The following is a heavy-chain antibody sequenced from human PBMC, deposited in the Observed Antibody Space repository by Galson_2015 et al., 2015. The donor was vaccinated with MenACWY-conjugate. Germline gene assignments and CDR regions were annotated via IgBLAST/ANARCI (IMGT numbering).Heavy chain of an antibody. CDR2: ISYDGSTE. J-gene: IGHJ6*03. CDR3: AKDWAVPYSTISDYFYMDV. Sequence: SLRLSCAASGFTFRRFGMHWVRQAPGKGLEWMPVISYDGSTESYADSVKGRFTISRDNSKNTLYLQMNSLRADDTAVYYCAKDWAVPYSTISDYFYMDVWGKGTTVTVSS. CDR1: GFTFRRFG. V-gene: IGHV3-30*18. D-gene: IGHD6-13*01.